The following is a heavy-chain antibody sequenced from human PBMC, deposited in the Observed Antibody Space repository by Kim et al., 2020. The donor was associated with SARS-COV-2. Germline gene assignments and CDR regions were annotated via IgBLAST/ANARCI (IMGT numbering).Heavy chain of an antibody. J-gene: IGHJ4*02. D-gene: IGHD2-21*01. CDR2: INRDGSST. CDR3: VSHYVGDNNY. CDR1: GFTFSNYW. V-gene: IGHV3-74*01. Sequence: GGSLRLSCAASGFTFSNYWMHWVRQAPGKGLVWVSAINRDGSSTNYADSVRGRFTISRDNAKNTLSLQMNSLRAEDTAVYYCVSHYVGDNNYWGQGTLVT.